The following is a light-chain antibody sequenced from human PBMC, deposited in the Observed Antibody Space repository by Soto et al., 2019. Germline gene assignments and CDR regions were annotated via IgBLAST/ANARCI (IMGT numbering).Light chain of an antibody. CDR1: QSVSLTY. CDR3: QQYSNSPST. Sequence: EIVLTQSPGTLSLSPGERATLSCRASQSVSLTYFAWYQQKPGQPPRLLIYGASSRATGIPDRFSGSGSGTDFTLTISRLEPEDFAVYYCQQYSNSPSTFGQGTKPEIK. V-gene: IGKV3-20*01. CDR2: GAS. J-gene: IGKJ2*01.